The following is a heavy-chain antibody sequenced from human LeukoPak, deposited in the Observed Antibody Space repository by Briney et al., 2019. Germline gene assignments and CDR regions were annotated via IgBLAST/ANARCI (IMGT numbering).Heavy chain of an antibody. V-gene: IGHV3-53*01. CDR3: AKSYLGIFDY. CDR1: GVIVSSTY. CDR2: IYGGGRT. D-gene: IGHD7-27*01. J-gene: IGHJ4*02. Sequence: GGSLRLSCAVSGVIVSSTYMSWVRQAPGKGLEWVAIIYGGGRTYYADSVKGRFTISRDDSKNTLILQMNSLRAEDTAVYYCAKSYLGIFDYWGQGTLVTVSS.